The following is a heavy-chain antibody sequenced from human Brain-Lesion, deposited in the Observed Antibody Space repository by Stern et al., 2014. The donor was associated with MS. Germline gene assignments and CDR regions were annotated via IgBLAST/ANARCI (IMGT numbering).Heavy chain of an antibody. D-gene: IGHD2-15*01. V-gene: IGHV4-39*01. Sequence: QVQLVESGPGLVKPSETLSLTCTVAGGSVSSTSYAWAWIRQPPGKGLEWIGTIYYSGNTYYSPSLKSRLTKSLDTAKDQISLQLGSVTAADTAVYYCAGEEDIRYCSGGSCTGNWFDPWGQGTLVTVSS. CDR1: GGSVSSTSYA. CDR3: AGEEDIRYCSGGSCTGNWFDP. CDR2: IYYSGNT. J-gene: IGHJ5*02.